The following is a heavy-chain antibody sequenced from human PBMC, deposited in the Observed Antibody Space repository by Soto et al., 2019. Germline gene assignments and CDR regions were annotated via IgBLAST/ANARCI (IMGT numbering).Heavy chain of an antibody. J-gene: IGHJ5*01. CDR2: INAGNGNT. D-gene: IGHD1-1*01. CDR1: GYAFPSYA. CDR3: NDHPSGADS. Sequence: PENGAGTAAGYAFPSYAMHWVCQAPVQRLEWMGWINAGNGNTKYSQKFQGRVTITRDTSASTAYMELSSLRSEDTAVYYRNDHPSGADS. V-gene: IGHV1-3*01.